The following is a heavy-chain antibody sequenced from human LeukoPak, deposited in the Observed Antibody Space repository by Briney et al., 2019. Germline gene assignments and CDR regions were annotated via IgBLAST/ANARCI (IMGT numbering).Heavy chain of an antibody. CDR3: ARGVYIAAAQYGY. J-gene: IGHJ4*02. Sequence: SETLSLTCTVSGGSISSYYWSWIRQPPGKGLEWIGYIYYSGTTNYNPSLKSRVTISVVTSKNQFSLKLSSVTAADTAVYYCARGVYIAAAQYGYWGQGTLVTVSS. D-gene: IGHD6-13*01. V-gene: IGHV4-59*01. CDR2: IYYSGTT. CDR1: GGSISSYY.